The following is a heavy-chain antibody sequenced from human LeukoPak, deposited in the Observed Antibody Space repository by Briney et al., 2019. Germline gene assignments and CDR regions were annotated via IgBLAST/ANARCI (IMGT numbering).Heavy chain of an antibody. V-gene: IGHV4-59*08. CDR1: GASISRNY. Sequence: SETLSLTCTVSGASISRNYWSWIRQPPGKGLEWIGYINYIGSSHYNPSLKSRVTISVDTSKNQFSLKVSSVTAADTAVYYCTSGSSDYYYYYYMDVWGKGTTATVSS. CDR2: INYIGSS. D-gene: IGHD2-2*01. J-gene: IGHJ6*03. CDR3: TSGSSDYYYYYYMDV.